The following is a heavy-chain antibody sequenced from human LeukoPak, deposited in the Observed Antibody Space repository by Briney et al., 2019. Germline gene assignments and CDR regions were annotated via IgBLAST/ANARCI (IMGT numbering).Heavy chain of an antibody. D-gene: IGHD3-10*01. J-gene: IGHJ4*02. Sequence: ASVKVSCKASGYTFSGTGWYLYWLRQAPGQGLECMGWIYPYTGATHYAQKFQGRVAMTRDTSISTAYMELSRPRPDDTAVYYCARDGPAQMVDFDYWGQGTLVTVSS. CDR3: ARDGPAQMVDFDY. CDR1: GYTFSGTGWY. CDR2: IYPYTGAT. V-gene: IGHV1-2*02.